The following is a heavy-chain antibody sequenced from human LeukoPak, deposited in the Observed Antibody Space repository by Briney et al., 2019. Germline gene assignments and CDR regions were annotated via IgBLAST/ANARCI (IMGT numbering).Heavy chain of an antibody. CDR2: IHYSGST. V-gene: IGHV4-39*01. CDR3: ARHQYGLGLGY. J-gene: IGHJ4*01. D-gene: IGHD3-10*01. Sequence: SETLSLTCTVSGGSISSSSYYWGWIRQPPGKGLVWIGTIHYSGSTNYNQSLKSRVTISVDTSKNQFSLKLNSVTAADTAVFYCARHQYGLGLGYWGQGTLVTVSS. CDR1: GGSISSSSYY.